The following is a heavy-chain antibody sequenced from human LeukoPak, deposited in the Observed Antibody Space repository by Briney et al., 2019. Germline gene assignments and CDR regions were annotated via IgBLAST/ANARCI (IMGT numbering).Heavy chain of an antibody. CDR2: INTNTGNP. V-gene: IGHV7-4-1*02. CDR3: ARSSWIQQSSDF. CDR1: GYSFTTFA. J-gene: IGHJ4*02. D-gene: IGHD5-18*01. Sequence: ASVKVSCKASGYSFTTFAMNWVRQAPGQGLEWMGWINTNTGNPTYAQDFTGRFVFSLDTSVTTTFLEISSLKAEDTAIYYRARSSWIQQSSDFWGQGTLVTVSS.